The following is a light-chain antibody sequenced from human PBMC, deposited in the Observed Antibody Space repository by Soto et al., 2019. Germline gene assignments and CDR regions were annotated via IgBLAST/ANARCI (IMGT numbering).Light chain of an antibody. V-gene: IGKV3-11*01. CDR3: QQRSNSPLT. CDR1: QRVSRY. Sequence: EIVLTQSPATLSLSPGERATLSCRASQRVSRYLAWYQQKPGQAPRLLIYDASNRATGIPARFSGSGSGTEFTLTIMSLEPEEFAVYYCQQRSNSPLTFGGGTK. J-gene: IGKJ4*01. CDR2: DAS.